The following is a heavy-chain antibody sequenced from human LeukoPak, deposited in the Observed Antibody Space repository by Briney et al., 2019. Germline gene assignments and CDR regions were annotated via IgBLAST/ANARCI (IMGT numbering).Heavy chain of an antibody. V-gene: IGHV3-23*01. CDR2: VSGSGGST. CDR1: GFTFSSYA. J-gene: IGHJ4*02. CDR3: AKDAVFSPGIVVPGTDY. Sequence: PGRSLRLSCTASGFTFSSYAMSWVRQAPGKGLEWVSGVSGSGGSTYYADSVKGRFTISRDNSKNTVYLQMNSLRAEDTAVYYCAKDAVFSPGIVVPGTDYWGQGTLVTVSS. D-gene: IGHD6-19*01.